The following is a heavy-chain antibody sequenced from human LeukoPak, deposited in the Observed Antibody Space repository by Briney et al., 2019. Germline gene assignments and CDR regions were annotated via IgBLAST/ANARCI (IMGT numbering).Heavy chain of an antibody. J-gene: IGHJ6*03. V-gene: IGHV3-72*01. CDR2: TRNKANSYTT. D-gene: IGHD2-8*01. CDR1: GFTFSDHY. CDR3: ARSLIYYYYYMDV. Sequence: PGGSLRLSCAASGFTFSDHYMDWVRQAPGKGLEWVGRTRNKANSYTTEYAASVKGRFTISRDDSKNSLYLQMNSLKTEDTAAYYCARSLIYYYYYMDVWGKGTTVTVSS.